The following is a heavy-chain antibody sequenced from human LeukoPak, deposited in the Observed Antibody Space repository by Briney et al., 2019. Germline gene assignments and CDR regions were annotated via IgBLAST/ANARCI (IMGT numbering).Heavy chain of an antibody. J-gene: IGHJ4*02. CDR3: ARDSTNWGAGSVDY. CDR2: INTNTGNP. CDR1: GYTFTSYA. D-gene: IGHD7-27*01. V-gene: IGHV7-4-1*02. Sequence: ASVKVSCKASGYTFTSYAMNWVRQAPGQGLEWMGWINTNTGNPTYAQGFTGRFVFSLDTSVTTAYLQISSLKAEDTAVYYCARDSTNWGAGSVDYWGQGTLVTVSS.